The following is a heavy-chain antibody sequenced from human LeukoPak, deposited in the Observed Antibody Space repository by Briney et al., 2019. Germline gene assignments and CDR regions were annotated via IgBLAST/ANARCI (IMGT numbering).Heavy chain of an antibody. CDR1: GGSISSYY. D-gene: IGHD6-19*01. CDR2: IYYSGST. CDR3: ARARSSGWYFSLGY. V-gene: IGHV4-59*12. J-gene: IGHJ4*02. Sequence: KPSETLSLTCTVSGGSISSYYWSWIRQPPGKGLEWIGYIYYSGSTNYNPSLKSRVTISVDTSKNQFSLKLSSVTAADTAVYYCARARSSGWYFSLGYWGQGTLVTVSS.